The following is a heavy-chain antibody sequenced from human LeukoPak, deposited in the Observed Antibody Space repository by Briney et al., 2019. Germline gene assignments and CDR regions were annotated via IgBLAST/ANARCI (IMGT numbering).Heavy chain of an antibody. D-gene: IGHD6-19*01. CDR3: ARDRGTGYSSGWYDRYYFDY. J-gene: IGHJ4*02. Sequence: GGSLRLSCAASGFTFSSYWMHWVRQAPGKGLVWVSRINSDGSSTSYADSVKGRFTISRDNAKNTLYLQMNSLRAEDTAVYYCARDRGTGYSSGWYDRYYFDYWGQGTLVTVSS. CDR2: INSDGSST. CDR1: GFTFSSYW. V-gene: IGHV3-74*01.